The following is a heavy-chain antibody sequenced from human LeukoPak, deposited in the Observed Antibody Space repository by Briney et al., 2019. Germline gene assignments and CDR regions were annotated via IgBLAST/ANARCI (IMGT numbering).Heavy chain of an antibody. Sequence: QTGGSLRLSCAASGFTFSSYAMSWVRQAPGKGLEWVSAISGSGGSTYYADSVKGRFTISRDNSKNALYLQMNSLRAKDTAVYYCAKDAPYYDFWSGYLYWGQGTLVTVSS. D-gene: IGHD3-3*01. CDR2: ISGSGGST. CDR1: GFTFSSYA. V-gene: IGHV3-23*01. J-gene: IGHJ4*02. CDR3: AKDAPYYDFWSGYLY.